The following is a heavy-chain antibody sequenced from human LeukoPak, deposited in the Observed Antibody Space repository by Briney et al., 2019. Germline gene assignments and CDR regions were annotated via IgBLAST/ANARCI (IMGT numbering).Heavy chain of an antibody. CDR2: IGGSGGST. D-gene: IGHD3-22*01. Sequence: GGSLRLSCAASGFTFSSYAMSWVRQAPGKGLEWVSAIGGSGGSTYYADSVKGRFTISRDNSKNTLYLQMNSLRAEDTAVYYCAKEALDYYDSSGYSDAFDIWGQGTMVTVSS. J-gene: IGHJ3*02. V-gene: IGHV3-23*01. CDR3: AKEALDYYDSSGYSDAFDI. CDR1: GFTFSSYA.